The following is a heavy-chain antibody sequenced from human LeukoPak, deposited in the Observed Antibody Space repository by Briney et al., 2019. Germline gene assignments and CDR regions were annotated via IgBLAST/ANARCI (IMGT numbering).Heavy chain of an antibody. Sequence: PSETLSLTCAVYGGSFSGYYWSWIRQPPGKGLEWIGEINHSGSTNYNPSLKSRVTISVDTSKNQFSLKLSSVTAADTAVYYCARARDSFGQSSHFQHWGQGTLVTVSS. CDR1: GGSFSGYY. V-gene: IGHV4-34*01. J-gene: IGHJ1*01. D-gene: IGHD2/OR15-2a*01. CDR3: ARARDSFGQSSHFQH. CDR2: INHSGST.